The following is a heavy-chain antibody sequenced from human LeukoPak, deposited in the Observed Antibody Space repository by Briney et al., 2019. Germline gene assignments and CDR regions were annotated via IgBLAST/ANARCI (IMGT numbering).Heavy chain of an antibody. D-gene: IGHD3-10*01. V-gene: IGHV1-2*02. CDR3: ARDRRKAQYGSGSYYNFDY. CDR2: INPNSGGT. CDR1: GYTFIGYY. J-gene: IGHJ4*02. Sequence: GASVKVSCKASGYTFIGYYMHWVRQAPGQGLEWMGWINPNSGGTNYAQKFQGRATMTRDTSISTAYMELSRLRSDDTAVDYCARDRRKAQYGSGSYYNFDYWGQGTLVTVSS.